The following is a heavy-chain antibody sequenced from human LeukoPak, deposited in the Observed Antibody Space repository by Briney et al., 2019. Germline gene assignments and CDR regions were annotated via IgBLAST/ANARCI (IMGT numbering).Heavy chain of an antibody. CDR3: ARGATTLHY. CDR2: ITGSGGST. V-gene: IGHV3-23*01. D-gene: IGHD1-26*01. J-gene: IGHJ4*02. CDR1: GFNFSKYG. Sequence: GGSLRPSCGASGFNFSKYGLSWVRQAPRKGLEWVSAITGSGGSTFYADSVKGRFTISRDNAKNSLYLQMSSLRAEDTAVYYCARGATTLHYWGQGTLVAVSS.